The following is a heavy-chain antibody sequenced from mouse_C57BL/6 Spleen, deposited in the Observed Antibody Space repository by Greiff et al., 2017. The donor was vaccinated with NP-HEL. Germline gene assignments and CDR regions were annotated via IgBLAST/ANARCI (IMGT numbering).Heavy chain of an antibody. CDR2: ILPGSGST. J-gene: IGHJ4*01. Sequence: QVQLQQSGAELMKPGASVKLSCKATGYTFTGYWIEWVKQRPGHGLEWIGEILPGSGSTNYNEKFKGKATFTADTSSNTAYMQLSSLTTEDSAIYYCARQGSTTVVARYYYAMDYWGQGTSVTVSS. D-gene: IGHD1-1*01. CDR3: ARQGSTTVVARYYYAMDY. CDR1: GYTFTGYW. V-gene: IGHV1-9*01.